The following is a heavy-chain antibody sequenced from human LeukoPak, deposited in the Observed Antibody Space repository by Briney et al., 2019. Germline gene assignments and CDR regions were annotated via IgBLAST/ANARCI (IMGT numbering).Heavy chain of an antibody. CDR3: ARGCSSISCYAGFDY. J-gene: IGHJ4*02. V-gene: IGHV1-18*01. Sequence: ASVRVSCTASGYSLSTFGMNWVRQAPGKGLEWMGWTSGYNGDTNYAQKVQGRVTMTTDTSTSTAYMELRSLKSDDTAVYYCARGCSSISCYAGFDYWGQGTLVTVSS. CDR2: TSGYNGDT. D-gene: IGHD2-2*01. CDR1: GYSLSTFG.